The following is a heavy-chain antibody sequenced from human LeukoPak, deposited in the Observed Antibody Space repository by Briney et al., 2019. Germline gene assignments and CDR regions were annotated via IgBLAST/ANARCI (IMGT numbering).Heavy chain of an antibody. CDR2: IYYSGST. J-gene: IGHJ3*02. V-gene: IGHV4-59*01. CDR1: GGSISSYY. Sequence: SETLSLTCTVSGGSISSYYWSWIRQPPGKGLEWIGYIYYSGSTNYNSSLKSRVTISVDTSKNQFSLKLSSVTAADTAVYYCARDPDLDAFDIWGQGTMVTVSS. CDR3: ARDPDLDAFDI.